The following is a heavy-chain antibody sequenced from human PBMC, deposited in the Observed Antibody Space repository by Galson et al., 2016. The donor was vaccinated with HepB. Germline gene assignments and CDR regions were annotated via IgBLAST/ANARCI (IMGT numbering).Heavy chain of an antibody. CDR2: INAGNGKT. V-gene: IGHV1-3*01. CDR3: ARELLYVKWFDP. CDR1: GYSFTTYA. D-gene: IGHD3-3*01. J-gene: IGHJ5*02. Sequence: SVKVSCKASGYSFTTYAMHWVRQAPGQRLEWMGWINAGNGKTKYSQKFQDRVTFTRDTSASTAYMELSSLRSEGTAVYYCARELLYVKWFDPWGQGTLVTVSS.